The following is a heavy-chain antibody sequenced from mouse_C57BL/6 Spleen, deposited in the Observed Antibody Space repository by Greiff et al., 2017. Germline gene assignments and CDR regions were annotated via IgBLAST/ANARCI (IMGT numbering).Heavy chain of an antibody. CDR1: GFNIKDDY. V-gene: IGHV14-4*01. D-gene: IGHD3-2*02. J-gene: IGHJ3*01. CDR2: IDPENGDT. Sequence: EVMLVESGAELVRPGASVKLSCTASGFNIKDDYMHWVKQRPEQGLEWIGWIDPENGDTEYASKFQGKATITADTSSNTAYLQLSSLTSEDTAVYYCTIDSSGYPFAYWGQGTLVTVSA. CDR3: TIDSSGYPFAY.